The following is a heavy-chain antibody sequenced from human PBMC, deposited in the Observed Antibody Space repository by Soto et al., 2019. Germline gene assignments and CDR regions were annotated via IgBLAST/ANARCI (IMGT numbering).Heavy chain of an antibody. Sequence: SETLSLTCTVSGGSISSGDYSWSWIRQPPGKGLEWIGSIYYSGSTYYNPSLKSRVTISVDTSKNQFSLKLSSVTAADTAVYYCARHVVYSYGPSYYYYGMDVWGQGTTVTVSS. CDR3: ARHVVYSYGPSYYYYGMDV. V-gene: IGHV4-39*01. J-gene: IGHJ6*02. CDR1: GGSISSGDYS. CDR2: IYYSGST. D-gene: IGHD5-18*01.